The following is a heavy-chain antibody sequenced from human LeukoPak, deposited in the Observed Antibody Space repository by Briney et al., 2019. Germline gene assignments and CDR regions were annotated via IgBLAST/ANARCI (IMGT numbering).Heavy chain of an antibody. D-gene: IGHD2-21*02. CDR1: GFTFSSYW. CDR2: INSDGSST. J-gene: IGHJ4*02. CDR3: ARDLAEVTHGGY. Sequence: PGGSLRLSCAASGFTFSSYWMHWVRQAAGKGLAWVSRINSDGSSTNYADSVKGRCTISRDNAKNTLYLQMNSLRAEDTAVYYCARDLAEVTHGGYWGQGTLVTVSS. V-gene: IGHV3-74*01.